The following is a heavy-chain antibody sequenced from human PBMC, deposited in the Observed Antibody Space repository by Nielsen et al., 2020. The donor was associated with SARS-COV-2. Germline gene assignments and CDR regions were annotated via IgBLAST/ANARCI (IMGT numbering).Heavy chain of an antibody. CDR3: ARGGGQYCSGGSCYAYGGWFDP. CDR2: IYYSGST. V-gene: IGHV4-59*01. D-gene: IGHD2-15*01. Sequence: SETLSLTCPVSGGSISSYYWSWIRQPPGKGLEWIGYIYYSGSTNYNPSLKSRVTISVDTSKNQFSLKLSSVTAADTAVYYCARGGGQYCSGGSCYAYGGWFDPWGQGTLVTVSS. CDR1: GGSISSYY. J-gene: IGHJ5*02.